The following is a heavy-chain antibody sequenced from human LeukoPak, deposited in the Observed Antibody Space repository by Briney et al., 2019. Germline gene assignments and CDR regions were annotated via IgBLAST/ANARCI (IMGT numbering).Heavy chain of an antibody. CDR1: GFTFSSYA. Sequence: PGGSLRLSCAASGFTFSSYAMSWVRQPPGKGLEWIGEINHSGSTNYNPSLKSRVTISVDTSKNQFSLKLSSVTAADTAVYYCARGLRGVGASFWGQGTLVTVSS. V-gene: IGHV4-34*01. CDR2: INHSGST. D-gene: IGHD1-26*01. CDR3: ARGLRGVGASF. J-gene: IGHJ4*02.